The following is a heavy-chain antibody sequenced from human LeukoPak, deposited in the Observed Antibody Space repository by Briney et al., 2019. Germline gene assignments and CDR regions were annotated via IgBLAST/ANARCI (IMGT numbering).Heavy chain of an antibody. Sequence: ASVKVSCKASGYTFTSYGISWVRQAPGQGLEWMGWISAYNGNTNYAQKLQGRVTMTTDTSTSTAYMELRSLRSDDTAVYYCARASMITFGGVIVHDAFVIWGQGTMVTVSS. D-gene: IGHD3-16*02. CDR2: ISAYNGNT. V-gene: IGHV1-18*01. J-gene: IGHJ3*02. CDR3: ARASMITFGGVIVHDAFVI. CDR1: GYTFTSYG.